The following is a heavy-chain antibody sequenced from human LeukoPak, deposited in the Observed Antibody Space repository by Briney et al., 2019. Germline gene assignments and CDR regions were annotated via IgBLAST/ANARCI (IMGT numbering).Heavy chain of an antibody. CDR3: ARGEGPAATLRYFDY. CDR1: GGTFSSYA. Sequence: SVKVSCKASGGTFSSYAISWVRQAPGQGLEWMGRIIPIFGTANYAQKFQGRVTITTDESTSTAYMELSSLRSEDTAVYYCARGEGPAATLRYFDYWGQGTLVTVSS. V-gene: IGHV1-69*05. CDR2: IIPIFGTA. D-gene: IGHD2-15*01. J-gene: IGHJ4*02.